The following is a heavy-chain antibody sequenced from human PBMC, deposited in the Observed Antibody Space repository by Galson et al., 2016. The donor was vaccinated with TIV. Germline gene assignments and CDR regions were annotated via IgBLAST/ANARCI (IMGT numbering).Heavy chain of an antibody. V-gene: IGHV1-2*02. CDR2: INPNSGGT. CDR1: GYTFIGHY. Sequence: SVKVSCKASGYTFIGHYLHWVRQAPGQGFEWMGWINPNSGGTEFAQKFQGRVTMTRDPSTGTVYMELSRLRSDDTAVYFCARESYSDSSGYYFTYYYYGMDVWGQGTTVTVSS. J-gene: IGHJ6*02. CDR3: ARESYSDSSGYYFTYYYYGMDV. D-gene: IGHD3-22*01.